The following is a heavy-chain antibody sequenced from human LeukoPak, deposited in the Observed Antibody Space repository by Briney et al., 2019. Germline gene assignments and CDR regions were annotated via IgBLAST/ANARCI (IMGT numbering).Heavy chain of an antibody. V-gene: IGHV3-74*01. D-gene: IGHD2-2*01. Sequence: GGSLRLSCAASGFTFSSYWMHWVRQAPGKGLVWVSRINSDVSSTSYADSVKGRFTISRDNAKNTLYLQMNSLRAEDKAVYYCARASAYQLRLHYYYGMDVWGQGTTVTVSS. CDR1: GFTFSSYW. CDR2: INSDVSST. CDR3: ARASAYQLRLHYYYGMDV. J-gene: IGHJ6*02.